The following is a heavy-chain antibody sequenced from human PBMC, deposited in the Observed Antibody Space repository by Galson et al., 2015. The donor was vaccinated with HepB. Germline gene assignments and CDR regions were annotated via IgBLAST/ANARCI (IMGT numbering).Heavy chain of an antibody. Sequence: QSGAEVKKPGESLKISCKGSGYSFTSYWIGWVRQMPGKGLEWMGIIYPGDSDTRYSPSFQGQVTISADKSISTAYLQWSSLKASDTAMYYCATDEGRLATVVTPRRLAFDIWGQGTMVTVSS. J-gene: IGHJ3*02. CDR2: IYPGDSDT. CDR3: ATDEGRLATVVTPRRLAFDI. D-gene: IGHD4-23*01. V-gene: IGHV5-51*03. CDR1: GYSFTSYW.